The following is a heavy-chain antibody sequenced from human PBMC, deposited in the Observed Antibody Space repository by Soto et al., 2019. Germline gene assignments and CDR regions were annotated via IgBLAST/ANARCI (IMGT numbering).Heavy chain of an antibody. Sequence: ASVKVSCKASGYTFTSYDINWVRQATGQGLEWMGWMNPNSGNTGYAQKFQGRVTMTRNTSISTAYMELSSLRSEDTAVYYCARVLWFGETHYMDVWGKGTTVTVS. V-gene: IGHV1-8*01. CDR2: MNPNSGNT. D-gene: IGHD3-10*01. CDR1: GYTFTSYD. CDR3: ARVLWFGETHYMDV. J-gene: IGHJ6*03.